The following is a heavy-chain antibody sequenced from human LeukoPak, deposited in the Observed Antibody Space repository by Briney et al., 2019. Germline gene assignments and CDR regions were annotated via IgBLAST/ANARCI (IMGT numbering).Heavy chain of an antibody. CDR1: GGSISSYY. V-gene: IGHV4-59*01. J-gene: IGHJ4*02. Sequence: SETLSLTCTVSGGSISSYYWSWIRQPPGKGLEWIGYIYYSGSTNYNPSLKSRVTISVDTSKNQFSLKLSSVTAADTAVYYCARVRTIAAAGLYDYWGQGTLVTVSS. CDR2: IYYSGST. CDR3: ARVRTIAAAGLYDY. D-gene: IGHD6-13*01.